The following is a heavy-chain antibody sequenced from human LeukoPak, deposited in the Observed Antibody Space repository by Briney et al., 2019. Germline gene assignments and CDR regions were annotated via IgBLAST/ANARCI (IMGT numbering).Heavy chain of an antibody. CDR1: GDSFSGFY. Sequence: SETLSLTCAVYGDSFSGFYWSWIRQPPGKGLEWIGEINHSGSTNYNPSLKSRVTISADTSKNQFSLRLSSVTAADTAVYYCARGPLGYCSSSSCHGPDYWGQGTLATVSS. CDR2: INHSGST. V-gene: IGHV4-34*01. J-gene: IGHJ4*02. D-gene: IGHD2-2*01. CDR3: ARGPLGYCSSSSCHGPDY.